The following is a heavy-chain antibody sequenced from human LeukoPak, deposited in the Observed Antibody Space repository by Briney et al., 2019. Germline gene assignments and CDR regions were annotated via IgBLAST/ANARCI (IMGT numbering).Heavy chain of an antibody. Sequence: GGSLRLSCAASGFPFSNYWMSWVRQAPGKGLEWVAFIRYDGSNKYYADSVKGRFTISRDNSKNTLYLQMNSLRAEDTAVYYCANHVYDSSGYYPFDYWGQGTLVTVSS. J-gene: IGHJ4*02. D-gene: IGHD3-22*01. CDR1: GFPFSNYW. V-gene: IGHV3-30*02. CDR2: IRYDGSNK. CDR3: ANHVYDSSGYYPFDY.